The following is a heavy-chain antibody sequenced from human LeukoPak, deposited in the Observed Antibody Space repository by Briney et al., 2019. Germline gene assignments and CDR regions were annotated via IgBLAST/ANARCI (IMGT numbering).Heavy chain of an antibody. Sequence: SETLSLTCTVSGGSISSGGYYWSWIRQHPGKGLEWIGYIYYSGSTYYNPSLKSRVTISVDTSKNQFSLKLSSVTAADTAVYYCASGVTMVRGVIITPDYWGQGTLVTVSS. CDR3: ASGVTMVRGVIITPDY. J-gene: IGHJ4*02. CDR2: IYYSGST. V-gene: IGHV4-31*03. CDR1: GGSISSGGYY. D-gene: IGHD3-10*01.